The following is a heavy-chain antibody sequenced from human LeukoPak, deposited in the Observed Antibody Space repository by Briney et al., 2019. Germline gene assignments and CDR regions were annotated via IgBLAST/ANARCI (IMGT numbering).Heavy chain of an antibody. CDR3: FPDPSGYYSIDY. Sequence: GGSLRLSCVGSGFIFSHRGMIWVRQAPGRGLEWVAVVSYDGSNKYYADSVKGRFTISRDNSKNTLYLQMNSLRAEDTAVYYCFPDPSGYYSIDYWGQGTLVTVSS. CDR1: GFIFSHRG. V-gene: IGHV3-30*05. D-gene: IGHD3-22*01. J-gene: IGHJ4*02. CDR2: VSYDGSNK.